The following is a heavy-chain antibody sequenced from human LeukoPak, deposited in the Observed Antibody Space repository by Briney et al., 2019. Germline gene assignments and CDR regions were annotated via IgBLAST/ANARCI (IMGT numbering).Heavy chain of an antibody. CDR2: ISWNSGSI. V-gene: IGHV3-9*03. J-gene: IGHJ4*02. CDR1: GFTFDDYA. CDR3: AKSGCSSTSCYLNY. Sequence: GRSLRLSCAASGFTFDDYAMHWVRQAPRKGLEWVSGISWNSGSIGYADSVKGRFTISRDNAKNSLYLQMNSLRPEDMALYYCAKSGCSSTSCYLNYWGQGILVTVSS. D-gene: IGHD2-2*01.